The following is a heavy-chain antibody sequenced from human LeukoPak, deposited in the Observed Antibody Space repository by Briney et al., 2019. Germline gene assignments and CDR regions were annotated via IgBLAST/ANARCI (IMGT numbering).Heavy chain of an antibody. CDR1: GGSISSSSYY. CDR2: IYYSGST. V-gene: IGHV4-39*01. J-gene: IGHJ4*02. D-gene: IGHD3-10*01. Sequence: SETLSLTCTLSGGSISSSSYYWGWIRQPPGKGLEWIGSIYYSGSTYYNPSLKSRVTISVDTSKNQFSLKLSSVTAADTAVYYCARHTSREYYFDYWGQGTLVTV. CDR3: ARHTSREYYFDY.